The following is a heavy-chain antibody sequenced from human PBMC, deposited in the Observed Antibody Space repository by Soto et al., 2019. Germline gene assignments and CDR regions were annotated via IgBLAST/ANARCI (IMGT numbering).Heavy chain of an antibody. CDR2: ISSSGSTI. V-gene: IGHV3-48*03. CDR1: VFTFSSYE. J-gene: IGHJ3*02. D-gene: IGHD3-22*01. Sequence: GGSLRLSCSASVFTFSSYEMNWVRQAPGKGLEWVSYISSSGSTIYYADSVKGRFTISRDNAKNSLYLQMNSLRAEDTAVYYCDRDGYYYDSSGQDAVDMLGQGTRVTVS. CDR3: DRDGYYYDSSGQDAVDM.